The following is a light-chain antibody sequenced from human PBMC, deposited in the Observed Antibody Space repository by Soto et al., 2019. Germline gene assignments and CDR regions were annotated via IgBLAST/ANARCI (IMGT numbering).Light chain of an antibody. CDR3: ISYASSNSLI. CDR1: SSDIGGYNY. V-gene: IGLV2-14*01. CDR2: EVS. Sequence: QSALTQPASVSGSLGQSITISCTGTSSDIGGYNYVSWYQQHPGKAPKLIIYEVSYRPSGVSNRFSASKSANTASLTSSGLQAEDEADYYCISYASSNSLIFGGGTKLTVL. J-gene: IGLJ2*01.